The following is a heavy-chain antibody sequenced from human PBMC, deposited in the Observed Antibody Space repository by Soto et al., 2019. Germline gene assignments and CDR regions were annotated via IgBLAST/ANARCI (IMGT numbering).Heavy chain of an antibody. V-gene: IGHV1-8*01. CDR1: GYTFTSYD. CDR2: MNPNSGNT. Sequence: QVQLVQSGAEVKKPGASVKVSCKSSGYTFTSYDINWVRQATGQGLEWMGWMNPNSGNTGYAQKFQGRVTMTRNTSISTAYMELSSLRSEDTAMYYCARGLEWSWSLDPWGQGTLVTVSS. CDR3: ARGLEWSWSLDP. D-gene: IGHD3-3*01. J-gene: IGHJ5*02.